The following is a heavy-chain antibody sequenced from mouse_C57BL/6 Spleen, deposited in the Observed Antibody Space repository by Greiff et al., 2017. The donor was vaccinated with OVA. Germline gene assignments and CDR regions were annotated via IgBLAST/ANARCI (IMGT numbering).Heavy chain of an antibody. Sequence: ESGPGLVKPSQSLSLTCSVTGYSITSGYYWNWIRQFPGNKLEWMGYISYDGSNNYNPSLKNRISITRDTSKNQFFLKLNSVTTEDTATYYCARRGLYDGYYFDYWGQGTTLTVSS. CDR3: ARRGLYDGYYFDY. CDR1: GYSITSGYY. J-gene: IGHJ2*01. V-gene: IGHV3-6*01. CDR2: ISYDGSN. D-gene: IGHD2-3*01.